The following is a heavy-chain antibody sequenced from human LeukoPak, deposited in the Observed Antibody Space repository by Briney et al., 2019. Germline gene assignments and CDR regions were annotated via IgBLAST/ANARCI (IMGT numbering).Heavy chain of an antibody. V-gene: IGHV4-59*13. Sequence: SETLSLTCAVSGTSISDYSWSWIRQPPGKGLEWIGHVFYNGSANYNPSLKSRVTISTDTSKNQFSLQLTSLTAADTAVYYCARAGGVKTAALDLDRWGQGTLVTVSS. CDR2: VFYNGSA. CDR3: ARAGGVKTAALDLDR. J-gene: IGHJ5*02. CDR1: GTSISDYS. D-gene: IGHD6-25*01.